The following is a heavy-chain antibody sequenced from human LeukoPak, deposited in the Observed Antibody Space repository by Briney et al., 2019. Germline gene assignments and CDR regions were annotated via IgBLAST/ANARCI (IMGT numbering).Heavy chain of an antibody. CDR3: AKGDEYQLLFDYYYGMDV. D-gene: IGHD2-2*01. CDR1: GFTFSSYG. Sequence: GGSLRLSCAASGFTFSSYGMHWVRQAPGKGLEWVAFIRYDGSNKYHADSVKGRFTISRDNSKNTLYLQMNSLRAEDTAVYYCAKGDEYQLLFDYYYGMDVWGQGTTVTVSS. CDR2: IRYDGSNK. V-gene: IGHV3-30*02. J-gene: IGHJ6*01.